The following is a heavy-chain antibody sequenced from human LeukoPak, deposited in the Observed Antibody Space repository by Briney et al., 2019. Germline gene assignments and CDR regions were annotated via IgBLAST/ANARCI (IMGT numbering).Heavy chain of an antibody. CDR2: IRSKTDGATT. Sequence: GGSLRLSCAASGFTFSTYAMSWVRQAPGKGLEWVGRIRSKTDGATTDYAAPVKGRFTISRDDSQNTVYLQMNSLTTEDTAVYFCAHRDTTMVRVDYWGQGTLVTVSS. D-gene: IGHD5-18*01. J-gene: IGHJ4*02. CDR3: AHRDTTMVRVDY. CDR1: GFTFSTYA. V-gene: IGHV3-15*01.